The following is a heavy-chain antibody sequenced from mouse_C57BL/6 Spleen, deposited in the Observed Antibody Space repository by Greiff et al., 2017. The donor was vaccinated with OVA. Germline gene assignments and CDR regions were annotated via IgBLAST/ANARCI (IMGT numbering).Heavy chain of an antibody. CDR1: GYTFTDYE. V-gene: IGHV1-15*01. Sequence: QVQLQQSGAELVRPGASVTLSCKASGYTFTDYEMHWVKQTPVHGLEWIGAIDTETGGTAYNQKFKGKARLTADKSSSTAYMELRSLTSEDSAVYYCTRRGITTGYYYAMDYWGQGTSVTVSS. J-gene: IGHJ4*01. CDR2: IDTETGGT. D-gene: IGHD1-1*01. CDR3: TRRGITTGYYYAMDY.